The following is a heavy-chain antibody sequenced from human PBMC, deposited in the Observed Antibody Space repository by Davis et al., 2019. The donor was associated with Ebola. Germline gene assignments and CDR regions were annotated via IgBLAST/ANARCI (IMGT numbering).Heavy chain of an antibody. CDR3: AKRDIIRWYFGD. CDR2: ISSGGDRT. J-gene: IGHJ4*02. V-gene: IGHV3-23*01. D-gene: IGHD2-15*01. CDR1: GFTPSAHD. Sequence: PGGSLRLSCAASGFTPSAHDMTWVRQAPGKGLEWVSAISSGGDRTWYADSVTGRFTISRDNAKNTLYLQISSLGVGDTAVYYCAKRDIIRWYFGDWGQGSLVTVSS.